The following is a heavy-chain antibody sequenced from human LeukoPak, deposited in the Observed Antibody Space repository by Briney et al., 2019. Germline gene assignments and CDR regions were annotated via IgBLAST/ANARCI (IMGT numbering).Heavy chain of an antibody. D-gene: IGHD3-10*01. Sequence: GGSLRLSCAASGFTFSSYWMSWVRQAPGKGLEWVANIKQDGSEKYYVDSVKGRFTISRDNAKNSLYLQMNSLRAEDTAVYYCAKETRHYYGSGSSLDYWGQGTLVTVSS. V-gene: IGHV3-7*03. J-gene: IGHJ4*02. CDR3: AKETRHYYGSGSSLDY. CDR2: IKQDGSEK. CDR1: GFTFSSYW.